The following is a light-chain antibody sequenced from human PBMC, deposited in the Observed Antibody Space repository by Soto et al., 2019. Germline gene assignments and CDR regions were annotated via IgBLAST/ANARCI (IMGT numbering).Light chain of an antibody. CDR3: QQHSHWPPWT. CDR2: AAS. V-gene: IGKV3-11*01. CDR1: QNVRTF. Sequence: EVVLTQSPATLSFSPGELATLSFRASQNVRTFLDWYQQKPGQAPRLLIYAASNRATGIPDRFSGSGSGTDFTLTISSLEPEDFAVYYCQQHSHWPPWTFGQGTKVDIK. J-gene: IGKJ1*01.